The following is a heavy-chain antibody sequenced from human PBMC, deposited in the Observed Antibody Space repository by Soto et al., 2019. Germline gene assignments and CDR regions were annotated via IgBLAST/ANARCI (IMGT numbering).Heavy chain of an antibody. CDR3: ARVGVGHTTFFGYFDY. Sequence: ESGGGVVQPGRSLRLSCAASGFTFSGLGMHWVRQAPGKGLEWVAVIRYDGSNIYYADAVKGRFTISRDNSKDTLYLQMNSLRADDTAVYYCARVGVGHTTFFGYFDYWGQGTLDTVSS. J-gene: IGHJ4*02. V-gene: IGHV3-33*01. CDR2: IRYDGSNI. CDR1: GFTFSGLG. D-gene: IGHD1-26*01.